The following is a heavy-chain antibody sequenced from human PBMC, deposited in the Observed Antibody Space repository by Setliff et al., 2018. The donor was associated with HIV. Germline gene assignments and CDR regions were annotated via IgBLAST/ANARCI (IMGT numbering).Heavy chain of an antibody. Sequence: GASVKVSCKASGYTFSSHDINWVRQATGQGLEWMGWMNPKSGNSGYAQKFQGRVTMTRNTSISTAYMELRSLTSEDTAVYYCARFLPGYSRSWYFGYSYYGMDVWGQGTTVTVSS. V-gene: IGHV1-8*02. CDR3: ARFLPGYSRSWYFGYSYYGMDV. D-gene: IGHD6-13*01. CDR2: MNPKSGNS. J-gene: IGHJ6*02. CDR1: GYTFSSHD.